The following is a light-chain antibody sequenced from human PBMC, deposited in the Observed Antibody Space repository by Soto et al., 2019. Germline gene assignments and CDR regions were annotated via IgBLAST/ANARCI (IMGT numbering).Light chain of an antibody. CDR3: QQSYSTPRT. V-gene: IGKV3-15*01. J-gene: IGKJ1*01. CDR1: QSVNSN. Sequence: EIVMTQSPATLSVSPGERATLSCRASQSVNSNLAWYQQKPGQAPRLLIYDASSRATDIPARFSGSGSGTEFTLTISSLQSEDFATYYCQQSYSTPRTFGQGTKVEIK. CDR2: DAS.